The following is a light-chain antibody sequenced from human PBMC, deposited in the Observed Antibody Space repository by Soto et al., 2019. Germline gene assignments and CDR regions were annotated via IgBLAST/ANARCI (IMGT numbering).Light chain of an antibody. CDR3: QHTLKWPPT. Sequence: EIVLTQSPGTLSLSPGERATLSCRASQSVSNNYLAWYQQKPGQAPRLLIYGASSRATGIPDRFSGSGSATEFTLTISSLQSEDFALYYCQHTLKWPPTFGQGTKVDIK. CDR1: QSVSNNY. J-gene: IGKJ1*01. CDR2: GAS. V-gene: IGKV3-20*01.